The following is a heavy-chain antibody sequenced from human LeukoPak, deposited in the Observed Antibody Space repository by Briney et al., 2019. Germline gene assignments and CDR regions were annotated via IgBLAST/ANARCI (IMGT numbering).Heavy chain of an antibody. D-gene: IGHD3-10*01. CDR1: GGSLSSGSYY. V-gene: IGHV4-61*02. Sequence: SQTLSLTCTVSGGSLSSGSYYWSWIRQPAGKGLEWLGRIYTSGSTNYNPSLKSRVTISVDTSKKQFSLKLSSVTAADTAVYYCAGNYYGSGSYYSEDRYWGQGTLVTVSS. CDR2: IYTSGST. J-gene: IGHJ4*02. CDR3: AGNYYGSGSYYSEDRY.